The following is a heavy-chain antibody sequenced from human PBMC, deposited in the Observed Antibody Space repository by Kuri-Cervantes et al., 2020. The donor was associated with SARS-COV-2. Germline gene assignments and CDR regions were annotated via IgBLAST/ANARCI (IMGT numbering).Heavy chain of an antibody. V-gene: IGHV3-21*04. J-gene: IGHJ4*02. CDR2: ISSSSSYT. D-gene: IGHD3-22*01. CDR3: ARDLYYYDSSGYYDY. Sequence: LSLTCSASGFTFRSYSMNWVRQAPGKGLEWVSSISSSSSYTNYADSVKGRFTISRDNAKNSLYLQMNSLRAEDTAVYYCARDLYYYDSSGYYDYWGQGTLVTVSS. CDR1: GFTFRSYS.